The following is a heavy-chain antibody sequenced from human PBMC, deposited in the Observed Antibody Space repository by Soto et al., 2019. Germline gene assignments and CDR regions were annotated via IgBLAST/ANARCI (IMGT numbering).Heavy chain of an antibody. D-gene: IGHD2-2*01. Sequence: SGPTLVNPTQTLTLTCTFSGFSLSTSGVGVGWIRQPPGKALEWLALIYWNDDKRYSPSLKSRLTITKDTSKNQVVLTMTNMDPVDTATYYCACSSTSPLLYYYGMDVWGQGTTVTSP. CDR1: GFSLSTSGVG. V-gene: IGHV2-5*01. J-gene: IGHJ6*02. CDR2: IYWNDDK. CDR3: ACSSTSPLLYYYGMDV.